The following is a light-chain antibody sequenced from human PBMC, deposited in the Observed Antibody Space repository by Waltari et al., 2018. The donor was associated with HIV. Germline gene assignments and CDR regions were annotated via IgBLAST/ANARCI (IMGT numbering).Light chain of an antibody. J-gene: IGLJ2*01. CDR2: KDT. CDR3: QSVDAGGTQVV. Sequence: YELTQPPSVSVSPGQTAALTCSGDALPTQYSFWYQQRPGQAPVMVIVKDTQRASGIPERFSGSSSGTTVTLTISGVQTEDEADYYCQSVDAGGTQVVFGGGTKLSVL. V-gene: IGLV3-25*03. CDR1: ALPTQY.